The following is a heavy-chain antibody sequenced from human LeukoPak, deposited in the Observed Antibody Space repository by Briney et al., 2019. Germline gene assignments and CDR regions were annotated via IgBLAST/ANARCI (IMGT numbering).Heavy chain of an antibody. CDR3: VREGEGPLSKDFDY. CDR1: GFTFTDHY. Sequence: ASVKVSCKPSGFTFTDHYIHWVRQGPGQGLEWMGYIDPYSTFTSSPQEFQGRVTMTRDASMSTAYMELTRLTSDDTAVYYCVREGEGPLSKDFDYWGQGTLVTVSS. D-gene: IGHD2/OR15-2a*01. CDR2: IDPYSTFT. V-gene: IGHV1-2*02. J-gene: IGHJ4*02.